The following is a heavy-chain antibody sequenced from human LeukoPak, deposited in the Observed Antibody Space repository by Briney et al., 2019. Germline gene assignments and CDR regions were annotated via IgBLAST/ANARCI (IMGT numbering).Heavy chain of an antibody. CDR2: INEDGSTT. CDR1: GFTFSSNW. CDR3: VRDLGGRSGH. J-gene: IGHJ4*02. Sequence: GGSLRLSCAASGFTFSSNWMHWVRHAPGKGLVWVSRINEDGSTTNYVDSVKGRSTIFRDNAKNTLYLQMNSLRAEDTAVYYCVRDLGGRSGHWGQGTLVTVSS. D-gene: IGHD1-26*01. V-gene: IGHV3-74*01.